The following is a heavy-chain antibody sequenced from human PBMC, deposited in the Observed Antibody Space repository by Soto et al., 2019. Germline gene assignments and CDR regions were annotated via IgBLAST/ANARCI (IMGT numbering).Heavy chain of an antibody. D-gene: IGHD2-15*01. V-gene: IGHV4-59*01. CDR1: GGSISPFY. CDR2: LYYSGNT. CDR3: ARVGGVAARTFDY. Sequence: SETLSLTCTVSGGSISPFYWSWVRQPPGKGLEWIGYLYYSGNTNYNPSLKSRVTISVDASKNQVSLRLTSVTAADTAVYYCARVGGVAARTFDYWGQGTGGTVS. J-gene: IGHJ4*02.